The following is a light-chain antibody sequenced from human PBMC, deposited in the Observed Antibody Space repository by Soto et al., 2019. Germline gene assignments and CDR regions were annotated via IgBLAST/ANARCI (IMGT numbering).Light chain of an antibody. Sequence: IGWTKSPGPVSLSPGAQAPPSWSTNQSVSNSYLAWYHQKPGQAPRLLIYEASRRATGIPDRFSGSGSETDFTLTISRLESEDFAVDYGQQYGISPWTFGQGTKVDIK. CDR3: QQYGISPWT. CDR2: EAS. J-gene: IGKJ1*01. V-gene: IGKV3-20*01. CDR1: QSVSNSY.